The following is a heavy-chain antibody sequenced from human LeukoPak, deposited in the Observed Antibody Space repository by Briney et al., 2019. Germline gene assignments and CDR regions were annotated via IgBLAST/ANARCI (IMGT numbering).Heavy chain of an antibody. CDR3: ATDTRFDSGMDY. J-gene: IGHJ4*02. Sequence: ASVKVPCKVSGYTLTGLSMHWVRQAPGKGLEWMGGFDPEDGETIYAQKFQGRVTMTEDTSTDTAYMELSSLRSEDTAVYYCATDTRFDSGMDYWGQGTLVTVSS. CDR2: FDPEDGET. CDR1: GYTLTGLS. V-gene: IGHV1-24*01. D-gene: IGHD1-26*01.